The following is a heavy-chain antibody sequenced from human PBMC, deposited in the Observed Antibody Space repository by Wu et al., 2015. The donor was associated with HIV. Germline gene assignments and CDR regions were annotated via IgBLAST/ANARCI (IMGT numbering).Heavy chain of an antibody. Sequence: QVQLVQSGAEVKKPGSSVKVSCRASGGTLRNHAVTWVRQAPGQGLEWMGRLIPISGTANYAQKFQGRVTIIADKPTNTAYMELSSPRSDDTAVYYCARGSILDMSTPSYYYYFWYVLGQGTTVTVS. V-gene: IGHV1-69*13. J-gene: IGHJ6*02. CDR1: GGTLRNHA. D-gene: IGHD5-24*01. CDR3: ARGSILDMSTPSYYYYFWYV. CDR2: LIPISGTA.